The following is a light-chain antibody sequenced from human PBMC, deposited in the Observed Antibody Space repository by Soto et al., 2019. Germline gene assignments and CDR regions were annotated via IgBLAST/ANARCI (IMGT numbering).Light chain of an antibody. V-gene: IGLV1-40*01. CDR1: SSNIGAGYD. J-gene: IGLJ1*01. CDR2: GNY. CDR3: QSYDSSLSGFV. Sequence: HSALTQPPSVSGAPGQRVTISCTGSSSNIGAGYDVHWYQQLPGTAPKLLIYGNYNRPSGVPDRFSGSKSGTSISLAITGLQAEDEADYYCQSYDSSLSGFVFGTGTKLTVL.